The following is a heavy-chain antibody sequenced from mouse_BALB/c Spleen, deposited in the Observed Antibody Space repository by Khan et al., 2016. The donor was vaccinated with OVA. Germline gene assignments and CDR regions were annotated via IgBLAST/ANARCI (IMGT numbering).Heavy chain of an antibody. V-gene: IGHV1S137*01. CDR1: GYTFADSG. Sequence: QIQLVQSGPEPVRPGASVKISCKGSGYTFADSGMHWVRQSLAKSLEWIGVISTYYGNIKYNQKFEGRATMTVDKSSSPAYMELARMTSEDSAFYFCRRDGISEFAYWGQGTLVTVSA. CDR3: RRDGISEFAY. CDR2: ISTYYGNI. D-gene: IGHD2-3*01. J-gene: IGHJ3*01.